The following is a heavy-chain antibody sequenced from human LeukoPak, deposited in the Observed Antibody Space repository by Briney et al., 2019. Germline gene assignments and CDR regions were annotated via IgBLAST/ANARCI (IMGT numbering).Heavy chain of an antibody. CDR1: GGSISSYY. CDR2: IYYSGST. J-gene: IGHJ6*02. CDR3: ARVSGGGYSYGSLNGMDV. Sequence: SETLSLTCTVSGGSISSYYWSWIRQPPGKGLEWIGYIYYSGSTNYNPSLKSRVTISVDTSKNQFSLKLSSVTAADTAVYYCARVSGGGYSYGSLNGMDVWGQGTTVTVS. V-gene: IGHV4-59*01. D-gene: IGHD5-18*01.